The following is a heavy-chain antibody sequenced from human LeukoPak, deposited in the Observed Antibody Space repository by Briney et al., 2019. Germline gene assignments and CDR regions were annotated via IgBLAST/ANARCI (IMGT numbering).Heavy chain of an antibody. CDR3: ASSAGALIDC. J-gene: IGHJ4*02. D-gene: IGHD6-19*01. CDR1: GFTFSSYG. V-gene: IGHV3-33*01. CDR2: IWFDGSNK. Sequence: GGSLRLSCAASGFTFSSYGMHWVRQAPGKGLEWVAVIWFDGSNKFYADSVKGRFIISRDNSKNTLYLQMNSLRAEDTAVYYCASSAGALIDCWGQGTLVIVSS.